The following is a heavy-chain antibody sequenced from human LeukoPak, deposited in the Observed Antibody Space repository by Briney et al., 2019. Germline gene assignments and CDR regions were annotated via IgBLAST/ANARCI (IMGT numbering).Heavy chain of an antibody. J-gene: IGHJ4*02. CDR3: ARGAHRFGGVIVKYYFDF. D-gene: IGHD3-16*02. V-gene: IGHV1-2*06. CDR2: INPNSGGT. Sequence: GASVKVSCKASGYTFTGYYMHWVRQAPGQGLEWMGRINPNSGGTNYAQKFQGGVTMTRDTSNNSAYMELTRLRSDDTAVYYCARGAHRFGGVIVKYYFDFWGEGTLVTVSS. CDR1: GYTFTGYY.